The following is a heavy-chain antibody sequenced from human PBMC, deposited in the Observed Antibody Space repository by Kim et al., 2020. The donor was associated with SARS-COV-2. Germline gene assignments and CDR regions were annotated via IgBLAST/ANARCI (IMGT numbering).Heavy chain of an antibody. J-gene: IGHJ6*01. D-gene: IGHD3-10*01. CDR2: INHSGST. Sequence: SETLSLTCAVYGGSFSGYYWSWIRQPPGKGLEWIGEINHSGSTNYNPSLKSRVTISVDTSKNQFSLKLSSVTAADTAVYYCARGSRLHYYGSGRYFYGM. V-gene: IGHV4-34*01. CDR1: GGSFSGYY. CDR3: ARGSRLHYYGSGRYFYGM.